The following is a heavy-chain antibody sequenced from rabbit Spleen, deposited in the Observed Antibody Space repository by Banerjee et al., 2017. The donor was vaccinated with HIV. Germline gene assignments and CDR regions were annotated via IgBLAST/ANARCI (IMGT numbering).Heavy chain of an antibody. V-gene: IGHV1S7*01. Sequence: QLVESGGGLVTLGGSLKLSCKASGIDFSSFGISRVRQAPGKGLEWIAYIYPNWDNKDYANWVNGRFTISLDNAQNTVFLQMTSLTAADTATYFCARAGYAGYGYDLWGPGTLVTVS. CDR3: ARAGYAGYGYDL. J-gene: IGHJ4*01. D-gene: IGHD6-1*01. CDR2: IYPNWDNK. CDR1: GIDFSSFG.